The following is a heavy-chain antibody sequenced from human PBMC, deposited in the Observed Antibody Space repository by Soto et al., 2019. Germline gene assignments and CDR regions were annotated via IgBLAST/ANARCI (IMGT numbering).Heavy chain of an antibody. J-gene: IGHJ3*02. CDR1: GDSLSSYY. V-gene: IGHV4-59*01. CDR3: ARVARSGYYDAFDI. D-gene: IGHD3-3*01. CDR2: IHDSGRT. Sequence: PSETRSLTCTVSGDSLSSYYWSWIRQPPGKGLEWIGYIHDSGRTNHNPSLKSRVTISVDTSKTQFSLKLSYVTAADTPVYYCARVARSGYYDAFDIWGQGTMVTVSS.